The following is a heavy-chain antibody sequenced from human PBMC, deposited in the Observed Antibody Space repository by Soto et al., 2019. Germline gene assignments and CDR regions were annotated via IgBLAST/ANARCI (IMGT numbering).Heavy chain of an antibody. CDR3: ARPGYCSSTSCTHYGMDV. CDR1: GYSFTSYW. J-gene: IGHJ6*02. D-gene: IGHD2-2*03. Sequence: GESLKISCKGSGYSFTSYWISWARQMPGKGLEWMGRIDPSDSYTNYSPSFQGHVTISADKSISTAYLQWSSLKASDTAMYYCARPGYCSSTSCTHYGMDVWGQGTTVTVSS. V-gene: IGHV5-10-1*01. CDR2: IDPSDSYT.